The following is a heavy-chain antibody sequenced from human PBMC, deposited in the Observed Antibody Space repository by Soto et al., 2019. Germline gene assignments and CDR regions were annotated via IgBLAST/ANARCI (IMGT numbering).Heavy chain of an antibody. Sequence: SETLSLTCTVSGGSISSYYWSWIRQPPGKGLEWIGYIYYSGSTNYNPSLKSRVTISVDTSKNQFSLKLSSVTAADTAVYYCARDFESEGFDYWGQGTLVTVSS. CDR2: IYYSGST. J-gene: IGHJ4*02. CDR1: GGSISSYY. CDR3: ARDFESEGFDY. V-gene: IGHV4-59*01. D-gene: IGHD3-9*01.